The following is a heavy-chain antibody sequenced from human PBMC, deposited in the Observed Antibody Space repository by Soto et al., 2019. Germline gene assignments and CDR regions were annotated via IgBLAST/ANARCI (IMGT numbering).Heavy chain of an antibody. V-gene: IGHV4-34*01. CDR3: ARDRQYVIAP. Sequence: PSETLSLTCAVYGGSFSGYYWSWIRQPPGKGLEWIGEINHSGSTNYNPSLKSRVTISVDRSKNQFSLKLSSVTAADTAVYYCARDRQYVIAPCGQGTLVTVSS. J-gene: IGHJ5*02. CDR1: GGSFSGYY. CDR2: INHSGST. D-gene: IGHD3-16*01.